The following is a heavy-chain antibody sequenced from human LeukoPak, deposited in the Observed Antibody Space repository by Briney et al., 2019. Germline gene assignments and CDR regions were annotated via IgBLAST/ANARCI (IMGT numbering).Heavy chain of an antibody. Sequence: PSETLSLTCTVSGGSISSSSYYWGWIRQPPGTGLEWIGEINHSGSTNYNPSLKSRVTISVDTSKNQFSLKLSSVTAADTAVYYCARHRRGYYYGSGSTFDYWGQGTLVTVS. CDR2: INHSGST. CDR1: GGSISSSSYY. D-gene: IGHD3-10*01. CDR3: ARHRRGYYYGSGSTFDY. J-gene: IGHJ4*02. V-gene: IGHV4-39*01.